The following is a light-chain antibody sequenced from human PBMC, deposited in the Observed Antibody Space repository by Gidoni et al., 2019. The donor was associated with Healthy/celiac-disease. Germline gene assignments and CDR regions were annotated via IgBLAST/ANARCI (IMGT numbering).Light chain of an antibody. CDR1: QSVSSY. Sequence: EIVLPPSHATLSLSPGKRATRSCRPSQSVSSYLAWYQQKPGQAPRLLIYDASNRATGSPARFSGSGSGTDFTLTISSLEPEDFAVYYCQQRSNWPPFTFXGXTKLEIK. V-gene: IGKV3-11*01. J-gene: IGKJ4*01. CDR3: QQRSNWPPFT. CDR2: DAS.